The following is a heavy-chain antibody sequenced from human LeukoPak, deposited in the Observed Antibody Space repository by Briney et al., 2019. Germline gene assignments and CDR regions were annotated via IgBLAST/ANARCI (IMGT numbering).Heavy chain of an antibody. V-gene: IGHV1-18*01. CDR3: ARGGVAGTNNWFDP. CDR2: ISVYNGNT. J-gene: IGHJ5*02. D-gene: IGHD6-19*01. CDR1: GYTFTRYG. Sequence: ASVKVSCKASGYTFTRYGVTWVRQAPGQGLEWMGWISVYNGNTNYARRLQGRVSMTTDASTSTAYMELMSLRSDDTAVYYCARGGVAGTNNWFDPWGQGTLVTVSS.